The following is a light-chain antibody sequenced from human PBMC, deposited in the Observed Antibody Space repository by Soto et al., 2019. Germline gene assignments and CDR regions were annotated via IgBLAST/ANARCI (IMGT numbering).Light chain of an antibody. CDR2: GAS. CDR1: QSVSSSY. Sequence: EIVLTQSPGTLSLSPGERATLSCRASQSVSSSYLAWYQQKPGQAPRLLIYGASSRATSIPDRFSGSGSGTDFTLTIIRLEPEDFAVYYCQQYGSSPRTFGQGTKLEIK. CDR3: QQYGSSPRT. V-gene: IGKV3-20*01. J-gene: IGKJ2*01.